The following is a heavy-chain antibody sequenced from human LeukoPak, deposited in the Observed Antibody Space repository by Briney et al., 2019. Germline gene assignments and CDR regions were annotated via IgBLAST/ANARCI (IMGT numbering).Heavy chain of an antibody. D-gene: IGHD2-2*01. CDR2: INHSGST. J-gene: IGHJ5*02. V-gene: IGHV4-34*01. Sequence: PSETLSLTCAVSRGSSSGYYWSWIRQPPGNGLEWIGEINHSGSTNYNPSLKSRVTISVDTSKNQCSLKLSSVTAADTAVYYCARGPRNCSSTSCRNWFDPWGQGTLVTVSS. CDR1: RGSSSGYY. CDR3: ARGPRNCSSTSCRNWFDP.